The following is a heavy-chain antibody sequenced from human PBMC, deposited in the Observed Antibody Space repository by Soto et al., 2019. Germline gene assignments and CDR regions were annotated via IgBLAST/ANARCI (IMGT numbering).Heavy chain of an antibody. D-gene: IGHD6-13*01. V-gene: IGHV1-69*13. CDR3: AXDHPERRSWSEETDAFDI. CDR1: GGTFSSYA. Sequence: SVKVSCKASGGTFSSYAISLVRQAPVQVLELIVGMIPMVFTANYSPKFQGRVTIASDECTITGGMEVSGVISEDASVYYCAXDHPERRSWSEETDAFDIWGQGTMVTVSS. CDR2: MIPMVFTA. J-gene: IGHJ3*02.